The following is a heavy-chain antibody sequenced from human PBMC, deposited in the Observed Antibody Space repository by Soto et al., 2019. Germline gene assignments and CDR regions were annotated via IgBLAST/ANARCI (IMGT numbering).Heavy chain of an antibody. J-gene: IGHJ4*02. CDR3: ARDEAQMYSSGWYGY. V-gene: IGHV3-21*01. Sequence: GESLKISCAASGFTFSSYSMNWVRQAPGKGLEWVSSISSSSSYIYYADSVKGRFTISRDNAKNSLYLQMNSLRAEDTAVYYCARDEAQMYSSGWYGYWGQGTLVTVSS. D-gene: IGHD6-19*01. CDR1: GFTFSSYS. CDR2: ISSSSSYI.